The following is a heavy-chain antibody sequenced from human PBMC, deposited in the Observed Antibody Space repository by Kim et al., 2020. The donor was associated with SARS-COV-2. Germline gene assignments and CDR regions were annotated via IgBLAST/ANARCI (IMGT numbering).Heavy chain of an antibody. CDR3: AREWAVTTGNWFDP. J-gene: IGHJ5*02. D-gene: IGHD4-17*01. Sequence: YAQKLQDRVTMTTDTSTSTAYMELRSLRSDDTAVYYCAREWAVTTGNWFDPWGQGTLFTVSS. V-gene: IGHV1-18*01.